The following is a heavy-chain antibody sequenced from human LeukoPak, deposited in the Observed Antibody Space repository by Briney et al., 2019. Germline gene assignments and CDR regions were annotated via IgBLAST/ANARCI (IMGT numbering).Heavy chain of an antibody. CDR2: ISSSSGSI. CDR3: AGVFDFWNGPYYFDS. V-gene: IGHV3-21*01. J-gene: IGHJ4*02. CDR1: GFTFSSYA. D-gene: IGHD3-3*01. Sequence: PGGSLRLSCAASGFTFSSYAMSWVRQAPGKGLEWVSSISSSSGSIKYADSVKGRFTISRDNAKNSLYLQMNSLRAEDTAVYYCAGVFDFWNGPYYFDSWGQGTLVTVSS.